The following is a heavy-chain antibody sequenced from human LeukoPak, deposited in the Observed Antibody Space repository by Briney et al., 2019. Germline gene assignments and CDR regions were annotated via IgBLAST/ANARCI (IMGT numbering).Heavy chain of an antibody. D-gene: IGHD3-10*01. CDR3: ARGRVTMVRGLLFDY. V-gene: IGHV4-39*01. J-gene: IGHJ4*02. Sequence: SETLSLTCTVSGGSIRSSYYYWGWIRQPPGKGLEWIGSIYDSGSTYYNPSLKSRVTISVDTSKNQFSLKLSSVTAADTAVYYCARGRVTMVRGLLFDYWGQGTLVTVSS. CDR2: IYDSGST. CDR1: GGSIRSSYYY.